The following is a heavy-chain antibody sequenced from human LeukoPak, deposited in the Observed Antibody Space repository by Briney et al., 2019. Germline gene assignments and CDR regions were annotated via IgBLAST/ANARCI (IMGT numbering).Heavy chain of an antibody. V-gene: IGHV3-23*01. CDR1: GFTFSSYA. J-gene: IGHJ4*02. D-gene: IGHD3-22*01. CDR3: AKEGTLYYSDRIPY. CDR2: ISGSGGST. Sequence: PGGSLRLSCAASGFTFSSYAMSWVRQAPGKGLEWVSSISGSGGSTYYADSVRGWFTISRDNSKNTLYLQMNSLRAEDTAVYYCAKEGTLYYSDRIPYWGQGTLVTVSS.